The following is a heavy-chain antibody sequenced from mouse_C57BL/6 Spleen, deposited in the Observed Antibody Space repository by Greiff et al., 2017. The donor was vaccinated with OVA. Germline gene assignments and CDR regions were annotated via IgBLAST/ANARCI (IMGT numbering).Heavy chain of an antibody. CDR1: GYTFTDYE. Sequence: VQRVESGAELVRPGASVTLSCKASGYTFTDYEMHWVKQTPVHGLEWIGAIDPETGGTAYNQKFKGKAILTADKSSSTAYMELRSLTSEDSAVYYCTRRAYYSNFWYFDVWGTGTTVTVSS. V-gene: IGHV1-15*01. D-gene: IGHD2-5*01. CDR2: IDPETGGT. CDR3: TRRAYYSNFWYFDV. J-gene: IGHJ1*03.